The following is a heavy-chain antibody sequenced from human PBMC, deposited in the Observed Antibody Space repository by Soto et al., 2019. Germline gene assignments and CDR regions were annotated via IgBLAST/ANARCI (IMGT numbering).Heavy chain of an antibody. D-gene: IGHD6-13*01. CDR1: GFTFGSRA. Sequence: PGGSLSLSCVASGFTFGSRAMSWVRQAPGEGLEWVSTITDTGGDTKYADSVRGRFTISRDNSKNTLYLQMSSLRDEDTAVYYCARDSGYSSIFYYYYGMDVWGQGTTVTVSS. CDR2: ITDTGGDT. V-gene: IGHV3-23*01. CDR3: ARDSGYSSIFYYYYGMDV. J-gene: IGHJ6*02.